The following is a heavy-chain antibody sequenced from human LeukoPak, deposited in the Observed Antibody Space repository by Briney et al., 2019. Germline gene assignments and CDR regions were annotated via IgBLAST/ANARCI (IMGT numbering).Heavy chain of an antibody. J-gene: IGHJ4*02. CDR3: ARAIQYSSFTYYFDY. V-gene: IGHV5-51*01. CDR2: IYPGDSDT. CDR1: GYSFTSYW. Sequence: GESLKISCKGSGYSFTSYWIGWVRQMPGKGLEWMGIIYPGDSDTRYSPSFQGQVTISADKSISTAYLQWSSLKASDTAMYYCARAIQYSSFTYYFDYWGQGTLVTVSS. D-gene: IGHD6-6*01.